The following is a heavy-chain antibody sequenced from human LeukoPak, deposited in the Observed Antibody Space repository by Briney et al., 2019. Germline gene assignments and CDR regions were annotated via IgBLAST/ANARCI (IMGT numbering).Heavy chain of an antibody. CDR2: IYYSGST. J-gene: IGHJ6*03. CDR3: ARGDYCSSTSCPGIYYYYMDV. D-gene: IGHD2-2*01. CDR1: GGSISSGGYY. V-gene: IGHV4-31*03. Sequence: SETLSLTCTVSGGSISSGGYYWSWIRQHPGKGLEWIGYIYYSGSTYYNPSLKSRVTISIDTSKNQFSLKLSSVTAADTAVYYCARGDYCSSTSCPGIYYYYMDVWGKGTTVTVSS.